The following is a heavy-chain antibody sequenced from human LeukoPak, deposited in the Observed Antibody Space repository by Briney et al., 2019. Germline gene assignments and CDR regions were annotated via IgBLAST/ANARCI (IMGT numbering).Heavy chain of an antibody. CDR1: GFLFSSFG. CDR3: APLGRDACNDIHYK. V-gene: IGHV3-64D*09. CDR2: IAASWGNT. J-gene: IGHJ4*02. Sequence: HSGGSLRLSCLVSGFLFSSFGMHWVRQTPGKGLEFVSAIAASWGNTYYTASAKGRFTIYRDNSKHILFLQMSSLRPEDTAVYYSAPLGRDACNDIHYKWGQGTLVTVSS. D-gene: IGHD5-24*01.